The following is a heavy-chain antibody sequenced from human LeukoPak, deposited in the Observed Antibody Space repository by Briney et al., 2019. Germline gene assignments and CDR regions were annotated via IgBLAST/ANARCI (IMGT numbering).Heavy chain of an antibody. CDR3: AREEAYDSSGKFVD. J-gene: IGHJ4*02. D-gene: IGHD3-22*01. CDR2: IYYSGST. CDR1: GGSISSYY. V-gene: IGHV4-59*01. Sequence: SETLSHTCTVSGGSISSYYWSWIRQPPGKGLEWIGYIYYSGSTNYNPSLKSRVTISVDTSKNQFSLKLSSVTAADTAVYYCAREEAYDSSGKFVDWGQGTLVTVSS.